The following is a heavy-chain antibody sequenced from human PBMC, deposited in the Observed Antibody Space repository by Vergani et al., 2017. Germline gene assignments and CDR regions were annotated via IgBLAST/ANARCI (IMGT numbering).Heavy chain of an antibody. Sequence: QVQLQQWGAGLLKPSETLSLTCAVYGGSFSGYYWSWIRQPPGKGLEWIGEINHSGSTNYNPSLKSRVTISVDTSKNKFSLKLSSVTAADTAVYYCARGFSSGDIDYWGQGTLVTVSS. CDR2: INHSGST. CDR1: GGSFSGYY. CDR3: ARGFSSGDIDY. V-gene: IGHV4-34*01. J-gene: IGHJ4*02. D-gene: IGHD3-22*01.